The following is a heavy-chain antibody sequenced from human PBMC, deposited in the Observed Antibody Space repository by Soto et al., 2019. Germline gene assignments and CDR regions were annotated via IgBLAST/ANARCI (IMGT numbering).Heavy chain of an antibody. D-gene: IGHD2-21*02. CDR1: GGSFSGYY. CDR2: INHSGST. Sequence: QVQLQQWGAGLLKPSETLSLTCAVYGGSFSGYYWRWIRQPPGKGLEWIGEINHSGSTNYNPSLKSRATISVDTSKNKFSLQLSSVTAADTAVYYCARGRIVVVTAMYFQHWGQGTLVTVSS. J-gene: IGHJ1*01. V-gene: IGHV4-34*01. CDR3: ARGRIVVVTAMYFQH.